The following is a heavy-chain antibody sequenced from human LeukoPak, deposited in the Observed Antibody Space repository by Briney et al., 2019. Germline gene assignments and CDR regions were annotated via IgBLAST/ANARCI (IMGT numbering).Heavy chain of an antibody. V-gene: IGHV3-21*01. J-gene: IGHJ4*02. CDR2: ISSSSSYI. CDR3: ARGGIYFDY. Sequence: GGSLRLSCAASGFTFSSYSMNWVRQAPGKGLEWVSSISSSSSYIYYAYSVKGRFTISRDNAKNSLYLQMNSLRAEDTAVYYCARGGIYFDYWGQGTLVTASS. CDR1: GFTFSSYS. D-gene: IGHD2-15*01.